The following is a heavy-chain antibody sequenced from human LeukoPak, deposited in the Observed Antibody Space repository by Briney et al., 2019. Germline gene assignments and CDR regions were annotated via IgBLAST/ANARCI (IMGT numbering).Heavy chain of an antibody. J-gene: IGHJ4*02. D-gene: IGHD3-3*01. V-gene: IGHV3-23*01. CDR1: GLTFSSYA. CDR3: AKDFDFWGGFYTGIGY. CDR2: ISGSGGST. Sequence: PGGSLRLSCAASGLTFSSYALSWVRQAPGKGLEWVSTISGSGGSTYYADSVRGRFTISRDNSKNTLFLQMNSLRAEDAAVYYCAKDFDFWGGFYTGIGYWGQGTLVTVSS.